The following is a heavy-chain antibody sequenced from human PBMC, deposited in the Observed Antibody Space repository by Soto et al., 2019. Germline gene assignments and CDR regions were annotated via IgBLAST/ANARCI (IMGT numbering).Heavy chain of an antibody. V-gene: IGHV4-39*01. CDR1: GGSISSRSYY. CDR2: IYYSVST. J-gene: IGHJ6*02. D-gene: IGHD1-26*01. Sequence: SETLSLTSTLSGGSISSRSYYWGWTRQPPGNGFDWIGSIYYSVSTYYNPSLKSRVTISVDTTKNQFALKLSSVAAANTAVYYCARHFSPEWEQRETLYYYCDMDVWGQVTKVT. CDR3: ARHFSPEWEQRETLYYYCDMDV.